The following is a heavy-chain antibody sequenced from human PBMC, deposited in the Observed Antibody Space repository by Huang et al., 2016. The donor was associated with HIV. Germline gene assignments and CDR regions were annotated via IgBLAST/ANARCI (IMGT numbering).Heavy chain of an antibody. CDR2: INHSGST. CDR1: GGSFSGSY. J-gene: IGHJ3*02. Sequence: QVQLQQWGAGLLKPSETLSLTCAVYGGSFSGSYWSWIRQSPGKGREWIGEINHSGSTNYHPTLKSRLTISVDTSKNQFSLKLSSVTAADTAVYYCARERMMSWLDDHDAFDIWGQGTMVTVSS. CDR3: ARERMMSWLDDHDAFDI. V-gene: IGHV4-34*01. D-gene: IGHD1-1*01.